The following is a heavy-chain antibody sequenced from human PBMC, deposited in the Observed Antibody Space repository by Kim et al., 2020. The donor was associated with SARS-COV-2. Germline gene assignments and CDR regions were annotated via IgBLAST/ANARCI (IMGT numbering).Heavy chain of an antibody. J-gene: IGHJ4*02. D-gene: IGHD6-6*01. Sequence: DYAVSVKSRITINPDTSKNQCSLQLNSVTPGGTAVYYCARGYSSSGNFDYWGQGTLVTVSS. CDR3: ARGYSSSGNFDY. V-gene: IGHV6-1*01.